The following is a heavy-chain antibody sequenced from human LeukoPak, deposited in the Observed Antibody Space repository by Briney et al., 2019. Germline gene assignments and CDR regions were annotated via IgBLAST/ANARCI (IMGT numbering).Heavy chain of an antibody. CDR3: ARTPDNGIVGATMDWFGP. J-gene: IGHJ5*02. CDR1: GGSISSSSYY. D-gene: IGHD1-26*01. Sequence: SETLSLTCTVSGGSISSSSYYWGWIRQPPGKGLEWNGSIYYSGSTYYNPSLKSRVTISVDTSKNQFSLKLSSVTAADTAVYYCARTPDNGIVGATMDWFGPWGQGTLVTVSS. V-gene: IGHV4-39*01. CDR2: IYYSGST.